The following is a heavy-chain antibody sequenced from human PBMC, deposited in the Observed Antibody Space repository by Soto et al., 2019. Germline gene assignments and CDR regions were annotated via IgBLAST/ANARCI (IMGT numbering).Heavy chain of an antibody. CDR2: INPGGGGT. V-gene: IGHV1-46*02. J-gene: IGHJ4*02. D-gene: IGHD3-10*01. CDR3: SRSYGSGSYHYFYY. Sequence: PSVKVSCKESGYTFNSYYMHWVRQAHGQGLEWMGIINPGGGGTSYAQKFQGRLTMTRDTSTSTVYMELSSLRSEDTAVYYCSRSYGSGSYHYFYYWGQGTLVTVSS. CDR1: GYTFNSYY.